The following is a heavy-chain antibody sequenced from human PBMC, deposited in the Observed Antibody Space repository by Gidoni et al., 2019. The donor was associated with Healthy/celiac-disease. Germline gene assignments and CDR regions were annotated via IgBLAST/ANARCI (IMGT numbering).Heavy chain of an antibody. D-gene: IGHD3-9*01. CDR2: ISYDGSNK. CDR1: GFTFSSYG. Sequence: QVQLVESGGGVVQPGRSLRLSCAASGFTFSSYGMHWVRQAPGKGLEWVAVISYDGSNKYYADSVKGRFTISRDNSKNTLYLQMNSLRAEDTAVYYCAKDLEDILTGPNFDYWGQGTLVTVSS. J-gene: IGHJ4*02. V-gene: IGHV3-30*18. CDR3: AKDLEDILTGPNFDY.